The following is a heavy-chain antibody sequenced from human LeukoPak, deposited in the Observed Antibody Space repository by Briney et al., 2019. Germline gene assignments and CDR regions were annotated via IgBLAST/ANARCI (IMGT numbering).Heavy chain of an antibody. D-gene: IGHD4-17*01. CDR1: GFTFSSYG. J-gene: IGHJ5*02. CDR3: AKSGHDYGDYRKYNWFDP. Sequence: PGGSLRLSCAASGFTFSSYGMHWVRQAPGKGLEWVAVIWFGGSNKYYADSVKGRFTISRDNSKNTLYLQMNSLRAEDTAVYYCAKSGHDYGDYRKYNWFDPWGQGTLVTVSS. V-gene: IGHV3-33*06. CDR2: IWFGGSNK.